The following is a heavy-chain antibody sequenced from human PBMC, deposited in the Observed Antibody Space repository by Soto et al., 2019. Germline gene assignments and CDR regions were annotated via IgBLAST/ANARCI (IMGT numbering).Heavy chain of an antibody. V-gene: IGHV3-7*03. CDR2: IKQDGSEK. CDR1: VFTFSSYW. CDR3: AFGPSPRRGVRGVMTFDY. J-gene: IGHJ4*02. Sequence: GALRLSCAASVFTFSSYWMSWVRQAPGKGLEWVANIKQDGSEKYYVDSVKGRFTISRDNAKNSLYLQMNSLRAEDTAVYYCAFGPSPRRGVRGVMTFDYWGQGTLVTVSS. D-gene: IGHD3-10*01.